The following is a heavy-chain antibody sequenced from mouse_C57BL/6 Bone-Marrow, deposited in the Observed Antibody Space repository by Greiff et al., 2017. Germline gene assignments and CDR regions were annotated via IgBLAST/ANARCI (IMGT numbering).Heavy chain of an antibody. V-gene: IGHV1-54*01. Sequence: VPLQQSGAELVRPGTSVTVSCKASGYAFTNYLIEWVKQRPGQGLEWIGVINPGSGGTTYNEKFKGKATRTADQSSSTAYMQLSSLTSEDSAVYVCARQAYYFDYWGQGTTLTVSS. CDR1: GYAFTNYL. CDR3: ARQAYYFDY. CDR2: INPGSGGT. J-gene: IGHJ2*01. D-gene: IGHD3-2*02.